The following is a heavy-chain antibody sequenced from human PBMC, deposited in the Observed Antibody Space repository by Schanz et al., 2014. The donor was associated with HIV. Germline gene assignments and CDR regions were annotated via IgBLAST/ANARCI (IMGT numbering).Heavy chain of an antibody. CDR2: IWHDGSKK. J-gene: IGHJ4*02. CDR1: GFTFSSDG. V-gene: IGHV3-33*01. CDR3: ARGKNSFDY. Sequence: QVQLVESGGGVVQPGRSLRLACAASGFTFSSDGMHWVRQAPGKGLEWVAVIWHDGSKKFYVDSVKGRFTISRDNSKSTLYLQMNSLRAEDTAVYYCARGKNSFDYWGQGALITVSS.